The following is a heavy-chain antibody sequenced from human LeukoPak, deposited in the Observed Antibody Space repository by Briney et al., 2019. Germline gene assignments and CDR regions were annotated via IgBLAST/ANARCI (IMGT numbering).Heavy chain of an antibody. V-gene: IGHV3-53*01. CDR1: GFTFSSYS. CDR3: ASRIATAGSVDY. J-gene: IGHJ4*02. D-gene: IGHD6-13*01. Sequence: GGSLRLSCAASGFTFSSYSMNWVRQAPGKGLEWVSVIYSSGSTYYADSVKGRFTISRDNSKNTLHLQMNTLRAEDTAVYYCASRIATAGSVDYWGQGTLVTVSS. CDR2: IYSSGST.